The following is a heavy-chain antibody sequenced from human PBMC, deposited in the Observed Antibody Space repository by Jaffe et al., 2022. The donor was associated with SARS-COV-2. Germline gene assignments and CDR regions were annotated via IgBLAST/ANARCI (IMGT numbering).Heavy chain of an antibody. CDR3: ARASGIWPPVYYFDY. Sequence: QVQLVESGGGVVQPGRSLRLSCAASGFTFSSYAMHWVRQAPGKGLEWVAVISYDGSNKYYADSVKGRFTISRDNSKNTLYLQMNSLRAEDTAVYYCARASGIWPPVYYFDYWGQGTLVTVSS. V-gene: IGHV3-30-3*01. CDR2: ISYDGSNK. D-gene: IGHD3-10*01. CDR1: GFTFSSYA. J-gene: IGHJ4*02.